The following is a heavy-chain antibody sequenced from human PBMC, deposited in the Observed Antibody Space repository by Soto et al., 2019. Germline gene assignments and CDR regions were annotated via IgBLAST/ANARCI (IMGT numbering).Heavy chain of an antibody. CDR1: AGTFSSYT. CDR2: IIPILGIA. CDR3: ARDGGYSSGWPLDY. V-gene: IGHV1-69*04. D-gene: IGHD6-19*01. Sequence: SVKVSCKASAGTFSSYTISWVRQAPGQGLEWMGRIIPILGIANYAQKFQGRVTITADKSTSTAYMELSSLRSEDTAVYYCARDGGYSSGWPLDYWGQGTLVTVSS. J-gene: IGHJ4*02.